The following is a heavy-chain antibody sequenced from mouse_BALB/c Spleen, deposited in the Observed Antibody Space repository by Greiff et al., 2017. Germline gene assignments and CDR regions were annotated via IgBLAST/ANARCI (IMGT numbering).Heavy chain of an antibody. Sequence: QVHVKQSGPGLVQPSQSLSITCTVSGFSLTSYGVHWVRQSPGKGLEWLGVIWSGGSTDYNAAFISRLSISKDNSKSQVFFKMNSLQANDTAIYYCARLYYGYDRFYAMDYWGQGTSVTVSS. V-gene: IGHV2-2*02. J-gene: IGHJ4*01. CDR2: IWSGGST. CDR3: ARLYYGYDRFYAMDY. CDR1: GFSLTSYG. D-gene: IGHD2-2*01.